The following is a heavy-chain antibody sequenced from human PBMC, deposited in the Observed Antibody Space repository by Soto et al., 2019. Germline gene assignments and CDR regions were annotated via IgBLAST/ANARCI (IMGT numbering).Heavy chain of an antibody. CDR3: ARDRKYSSSSTSWYYYYGMDV. CDR1: GFTFSSYG. D-gene: IGHD6-6*01. J-gene: IGHJ6*02. Sequence: GGSLRLSCAASGFTFSSYGMHWVRQAPGKGLEWVAVIWYDGSNKYYADSVKGRFTISRDNSKNTLYLQMNGLRAEDTAVYYCARDRKYSSSSTSWYYYYGMDVWGQGTTVTVSS. CDR2: IWYDGSNK. V-gene: IGHV3-33*01.